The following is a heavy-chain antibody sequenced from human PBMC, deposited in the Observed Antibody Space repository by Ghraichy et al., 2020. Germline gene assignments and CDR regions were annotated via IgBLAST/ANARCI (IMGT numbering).Heavy chain of an antibody. J-gene: IGHJ6*02. V-gene: IGHV4-34*01. Sequence: SETLSLTCAVYGGSFSGYYWSWIRQPPGKGLEWIGEINHSGSTNYNPSLKSRVTISVDTSKNQFSLKLSSVTAADTAVYYCARGYCTNGVCPDYYYYYGMDVWGQGTTVTVSS. D-gene: IGHD2-8*01. CDR2: INHSGST. CDR1: GGSFSGYY. CDR3: ARGYCTNGVCPDYYYYYGMDV.